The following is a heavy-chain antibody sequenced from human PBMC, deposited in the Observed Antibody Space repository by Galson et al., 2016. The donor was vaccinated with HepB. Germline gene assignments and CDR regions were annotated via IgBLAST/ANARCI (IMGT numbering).Heavy chain of an antibody. CDR2: IHPSDGTT. CDR3: AREVINDALDI. Sequence: SCKASAYPFTDYYIHWVRQAPGQGLEWMGIIHPSDGTTTYAQNFQGRVTLTSDTSTSSVYMELSSLRSDDTAIYYCAREVINDALDIWGQGTVVTVSS. J-gene: IGHJ3*02. V-gene: IGHV1-46*01. D-gene: IGHD3-10*01. CDR1: AYPFTDYY.